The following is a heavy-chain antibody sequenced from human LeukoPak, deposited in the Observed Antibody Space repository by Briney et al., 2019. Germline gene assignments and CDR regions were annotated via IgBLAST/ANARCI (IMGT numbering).Heavy chain of an antibody. CDR2: IWYDGSNK. Sequence: GGSLRLSCAASGFTFSSYGMHWVRQAPGKGLEWVAVIWYDGSNKYYADSVKGRFTISRDNSKNTLYLQMNSLRAEDTAVYYCARGVATITYYGMDVWGKGTTVTVSS. D-gene: IGHD5-24*01. CDR3: ARGVATITYYGMDV. CDR1: GFTFSSYG. V-gene: IGHV3-33*01. J-gene: IGHJ6*04.